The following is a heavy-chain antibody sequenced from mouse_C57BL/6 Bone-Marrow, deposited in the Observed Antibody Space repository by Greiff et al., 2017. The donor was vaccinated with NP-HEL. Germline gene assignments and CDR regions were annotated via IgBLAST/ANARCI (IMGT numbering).Heavy chain of an antibody. CDR3: ALIYNGYPYAMDY. Sequence: VHVKQSGPELVKPGASVKMSCKASGYTFTDYNMHWVKQSHGKSLEWIGYINPNNGGTSYNQKFKGKATLTVNKSSSTAYMELRSLTSEDSAVYYCALIYNGYPYAMDYWGQGTSVTVSS. CDR1: GYTFTDYN. J-gene: IGHJ4*01. D-gene: IGHD2-2*01. CDR2: INPNNGGT. V-gene: IGHV1-22*01.